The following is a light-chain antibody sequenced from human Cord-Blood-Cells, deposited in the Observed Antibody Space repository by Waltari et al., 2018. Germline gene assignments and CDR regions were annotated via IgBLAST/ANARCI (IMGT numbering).Light chain of an antibody. CDR2: AAS. J-gene: IGKJ2*01. CDR1: QSISSY. CDR3: QQSYSTPHT. V-gene: IGKV1-39*01. Sequence: DIQMTHTPSHLPPPLGDKGTPTCRASQSISSYLNWYPQKPGKAPKLLIYAASSLQSGVPSRFSGSGSGADFTLTISSLQPEDFATYYCQQSYSTPHTFGQGTKLEIK.